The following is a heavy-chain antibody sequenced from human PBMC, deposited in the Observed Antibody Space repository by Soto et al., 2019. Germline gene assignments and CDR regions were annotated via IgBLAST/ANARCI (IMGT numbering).Heavy chain of an antibody. CDR1: GGSTSSGGYS. J-gene: IGHJ4*02. CDR2: ISHSGST. V-gene: IGHV4-30-2*01. CDR3: ARGGLLPDY. D-gene: IGHD6-19*01. Sequence: QLQLQESGSGLVKPSQTLSLTCAVSGGSTSSGGYSWSWLRQPPGKGLEWIGYISHSGSTYYNPSLTSRVTISVDTSKNPFSLRLSSVTAADTAVYYCARGGLLPDYWGQGTLVTVSS.